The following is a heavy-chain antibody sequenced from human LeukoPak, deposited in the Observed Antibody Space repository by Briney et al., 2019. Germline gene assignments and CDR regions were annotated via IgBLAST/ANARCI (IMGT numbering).Heavy chain of an antibody. D-gene: IGHD3-3*01. CDR3: ARGDRITIFGVVIDLSSFDY. Sequence: SQTLSLTCAISGDSVSSNSAAWNWIRQSPSRGLEWLGRTYYRSKWYNDYAVSVKSRITINPDTSKNQFSLQLNSVTPEDTAVYYCARGDRITIFGVVIDLSSFDYWGQGTLVTVSS. CDR2: TYYRSKWYN. V-gene: IGHV6-1*01. CDR1: GDSVSSNSAA. J-gene: IGHJ4*02.